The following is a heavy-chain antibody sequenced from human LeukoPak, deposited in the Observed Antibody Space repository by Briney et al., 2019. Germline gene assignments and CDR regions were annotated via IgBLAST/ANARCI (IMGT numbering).Heavy chain of an antibody. D-gene: IGHD5-18*01. Sequence: GGSLRLSCAASGFTFSDSAMHWVRQASGTGLEWVARIRSKANTYAASYAASVKGRFTIFRDDSKNTASLQMNGLKTEDTAVYYCMARGDSYGLFDYWGHGTLVTVSS. J-gene: IGHJ4*01. CDR3: MARGDSYGLFDY. CDR1: GFTFSDSA. V-gene: IGHV3-73*01. CDR2: IRSKANTYAA.